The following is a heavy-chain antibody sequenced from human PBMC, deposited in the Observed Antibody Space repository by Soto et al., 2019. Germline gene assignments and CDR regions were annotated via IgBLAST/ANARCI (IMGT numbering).Heavy chain of an antibody. V-gene: IGHV1-69*08. J-gene: IGHJ4*02. CDR1: GGTFSSYT. D-gene: IGHD2-21*02. CDR2: IIPILGIA. CDR3: AREVYCGGDCYNYFDY. Sequence: QVQLVQSGAEVKKPGSSVKVSCKASGGTFSSYTISWVRQAPGQGLEWMGRIIPILGIANYAQKFQGRVTITADKSTSTAYMELSSLRSEDTAVYYCAREVYCGGDCYNYFDYWGQGTLFTVSA.